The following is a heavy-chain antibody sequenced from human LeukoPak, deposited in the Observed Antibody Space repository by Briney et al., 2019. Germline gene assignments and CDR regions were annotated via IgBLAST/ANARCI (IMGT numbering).Heavy chain of an antibody. CDR3: ARDNIYCSSTSCYGGWFDP. CDR1: GGSISSYY. D-gene: IGHD2-2*01. V-gene: IGHV4-59*01. Sequence: PSETLSLTCTVPGGSISSYYWSWIRQPPGKGLEWIGYIYYSGSTNYNPSLKSRVTISVDTSKNQFSLKLSSVTVADTAVYYCARDNIYCSSTSCYGGWFDPWGQGTLVTVSS. CDR2: IYYSGST. J-gene: IGHJ5*02.